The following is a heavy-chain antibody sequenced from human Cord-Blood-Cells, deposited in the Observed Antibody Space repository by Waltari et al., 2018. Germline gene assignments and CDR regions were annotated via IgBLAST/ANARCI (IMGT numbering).Heavy chain of an antibody. D-gene: IGHD6-6*01. V-gene: IGHV1-46*01. CDR2: INPSGGST. Sequence: QVQLVQSGAEVKKPGASVKVSCKASGYTFTSYYMHWVRLAPGQGLEWMGIINPSGGSTSYAQKFQGRVTMTRDTSTSTVYMELSSLRSEDTAVYYCARLHSSSSYYYGMDVWGQGTTVTVSS. CDR1: GYTFTSYY. CDR3: ARLHSSSSYYYGMDV. J-gene: IGHJ6*02.